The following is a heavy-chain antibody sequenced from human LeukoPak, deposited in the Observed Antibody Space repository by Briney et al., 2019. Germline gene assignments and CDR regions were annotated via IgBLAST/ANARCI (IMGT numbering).Heavy chain of an antibody. Sequence: GGSLRLSCAASGFTFCRNAMSWGREAPGKGREWVSDICGTGGSAYYADSVKGRFTISRHNSKNTLYLQINSLRAEDTAVYYCARDQRYGDPPHDAFDIWGQGKVVTVSS. CDR1: GFTFCRNA. J-gene: IGHJ3*02. CDR2: ICGTGGSA. D-gene: IGHD4-17*01. V-gene: IGHV3-23*01. CDR3: ARDQRYGDPPHDAFDI.